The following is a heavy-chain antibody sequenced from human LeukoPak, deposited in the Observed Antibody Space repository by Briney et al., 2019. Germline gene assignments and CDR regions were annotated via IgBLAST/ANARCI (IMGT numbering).Heavy chain of an antibody. CDR1: GYTFTSYY. J-gene: IGHJ5*02. CDR3: ARAVTDSSGYYYWFDP. CDR2: INPSGGST. D-gene: IGHD3-22*01. Sequence: GASVKVSCKASGYTFTSYYMHWVRQAPGQGLEWMGIINPSGGSTSYAQKFQGRVTMTRNTSISTAYMELSSLRSEDTAVYYCARAVTDSSGYYYWFDPWGQGTLVTVSS. V-gene: IGHV1-46*01.